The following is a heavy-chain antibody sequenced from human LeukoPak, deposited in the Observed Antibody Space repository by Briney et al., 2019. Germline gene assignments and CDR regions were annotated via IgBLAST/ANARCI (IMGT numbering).Heavy chain of an antibody. J-gene: IGHJ4*02. CDR1: GFTFNNYA. CDR3: ARDYADYVGYFFFDY. CDR2: ISGGGETT. D-gene: IGHD4-17*01. Sequence: GGSLRLSCAASGFTFNNYAMNWVLQAPGKGLEWVSSISGGGETTYYADSAKGRFTISRDNAQNTLYLQMNSLRAEDTAVYYCARDYADYVGYFFFDYWGQGTLVTVSS. V-gene: IGHV3-23*01.